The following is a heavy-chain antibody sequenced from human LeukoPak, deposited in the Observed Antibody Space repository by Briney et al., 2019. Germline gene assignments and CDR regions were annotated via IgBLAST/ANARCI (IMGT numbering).Heavy chain of an antibody. V-gene: IGHV4-31*03. Sequence: SEPLSLPCTVSGGSISSGGYYWRWIRQHPGQGLEWIGYIYYSGSTYYNPSLKSRVTISVDTSKNQFSLKLSSVTAADTAVYYCARTSRYCTVGFDPWGQGTLVTVSS. CDR1: GGSISSGGYY. CDR3: ARTSRYCTVGFDP. D-gene: IGHD2-8*01. J-gene: IGHJ5*02. CDR2: IYYSGST.